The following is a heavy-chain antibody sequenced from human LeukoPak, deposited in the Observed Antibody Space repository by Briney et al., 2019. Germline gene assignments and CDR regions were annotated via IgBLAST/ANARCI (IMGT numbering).Heavy chain of an antibody. V-gene: IGHV4-34*01. CDR1: GGSFSGYY. Sequence: SETLSLTCAVYGGSFSGYYWSWIRQPPGKGLEWIGEINHSGSTNYNPSLKSRVTISVDTSKNQFPLKLSSVTAADTAVYYCARGRYCSSTSCYLVWSRWFDPWGQGTLVTVSS. CDR2: INHSGST. J-gene: IGHJ5*02. CDR3: ARGRYCSSTSCYLVWSRWFDP. D-gene: IGHD2-2*01.